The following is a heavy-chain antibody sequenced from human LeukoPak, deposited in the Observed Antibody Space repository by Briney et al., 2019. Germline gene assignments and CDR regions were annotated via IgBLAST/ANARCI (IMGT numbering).Heavy chain of an antibody. D-gene: IGHD2-2*02. CDR3: ARDRYCTGTTCYTADY. V-gene: IGHV3-48*01. CDR2: ITSSSSTI. J-gene: IGHJ4*02. Sequence: QPGGSLRLSCTASGFTFSSYNMNWVRQAPGKGLEWISYITSSSSTIYYADSVKGRFITSRDNAKTSLYLQMNSLRAEDTAVYYCARDRYCTGTTCYTADYWGQGTLVTVSS. CDR1: GFTFSSYN.